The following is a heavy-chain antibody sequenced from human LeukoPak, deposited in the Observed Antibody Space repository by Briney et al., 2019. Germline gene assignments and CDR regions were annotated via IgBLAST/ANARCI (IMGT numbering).Heavy chain of an antibody. D-gene: IGHD2-2*01. Sequence: GGSLRLSCAASGFTFSSYAMSWVRQAPGKGLEGVSAISGSGGSTYYEDSVKGRFTISRDNSKNTLYLQMNSLSAEDTAVYYCAKELVPAGPGDFDYWGQGTLVTVSS. J-gene: IGHJ4*02. CDR3: AKELVPAGPGDFDY. CDR1: GFTFSSYA. V-gene: IGHV3-23*01. CDR2: ISGSGGST.